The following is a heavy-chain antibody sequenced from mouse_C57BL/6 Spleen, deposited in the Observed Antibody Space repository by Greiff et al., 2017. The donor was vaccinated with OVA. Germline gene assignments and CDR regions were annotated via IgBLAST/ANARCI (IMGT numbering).Heavy chain of an antibody. V-gene: IGHV1-64*01. Sequence: QVLLQQPGAELVKPGASVKLSCKASGYTFTSYWMHWVKQRPGQGLEWIGMIHPNSGSTNYNEKFKSKATLTVDKSSSTAYMQLSSLTSEDSAVYYCARGRTGRGYAMDYWGQGTSVTVSS. CDR3: ARGRTGRGYAMDY. CDR1: GYTFTSYW. CDR2: IHPNSGST. J-gene: IGHJ4*01.